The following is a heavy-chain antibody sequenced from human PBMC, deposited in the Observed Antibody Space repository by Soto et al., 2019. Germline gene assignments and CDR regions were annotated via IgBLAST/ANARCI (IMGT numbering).Heavy chain of an antibody. D-gene: IGHD3-3*01. CDR1: GYTFTSYD. CDR2: MNPNSGNT. V-gene: IGHV1-8*01. J-gene: IGHJ6*03. Sequence: ASVKVSCKASGYTFTSYDINWVRQATGQGLEWMGWMNPNSGNTGYAQKFQGRVTMTRNTSISTAYMELSSLRSEDTAAYYCASIGYDPYYYYYMDVWGKGTTVTVSS. CDR3: ASIGYDPYYYYYMDV.